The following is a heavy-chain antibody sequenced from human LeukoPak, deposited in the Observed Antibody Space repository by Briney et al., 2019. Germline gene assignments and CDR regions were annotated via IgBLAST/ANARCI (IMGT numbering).Heavy chain of an antibody. V-gene: IGHV3-7*04. CDR1: GFTFSSYW. D-gene: IGHD4-17*01. CDR3: ARDKTMTTVTTKDYYYYGMDV. CDR2: IKQDGSEK. Sequence: GGSLRLSCAASGFTFSSYWMSWVRQAPGKGLEWVANIKQDGSEKYYVDSVKGRFTISRDNAKNSLYLQMNSLRAEDTAVYYCARDKTMTTVTTKDYYYYGMDVWAQGTTVTVSS. J-gene: IGHJ6*02.